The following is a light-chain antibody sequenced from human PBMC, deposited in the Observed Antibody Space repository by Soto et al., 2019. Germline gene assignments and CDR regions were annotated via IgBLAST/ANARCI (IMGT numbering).Light chain of an antibody. J-gene: IGLJ1*01. CDR3: AAWDDSLNGYV. CDR2: SHN. Sequence: QAVVTQPPSASGTPGQRVTISCSGSSSNIGSNTVNWYQQLPGTAPKLLIYSHNQRPSGVPDRFSGSKSGTSASLAISGLQSEDEADYYWAAWDDSLNGYVFGTGTKLTVL. CDR1: SSNIGSNT. V-gene: IGLV1-44*01.